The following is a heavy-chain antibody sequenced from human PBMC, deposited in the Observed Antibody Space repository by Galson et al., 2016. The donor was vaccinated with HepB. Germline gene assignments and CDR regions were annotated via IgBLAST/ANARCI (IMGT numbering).Heavy chain of an antibody. J-gene: IGHJ4*02. V-gene: IGHV3-7*01. D-gene: IGHD3-10*01. CDR3: ARLWFGETHFDY. CDR2: IKQGGSQT. Sequence: SLRLSCAASGFTFRNFWMSWVRQDPGKGLEWVANIKQGGSQTYYVDSVKGRFTISRDDAKNSLYLQMNSLRAEDKAVYYCARLWFGETHFDYGGQGAVVTVTS. CDR1: GFTFRNFW.